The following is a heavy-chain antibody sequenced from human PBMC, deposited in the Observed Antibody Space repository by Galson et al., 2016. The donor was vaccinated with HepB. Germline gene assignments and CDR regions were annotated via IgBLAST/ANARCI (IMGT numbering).Heavy chain of an antibody. V-gene: IGHV5-51*01. J-gene: IGHJ6*02. CDR3: ARSLPGSDDFCGAIYNYYAMDV. CDR1: GYTFDTYW. Sequence: QSGAEVKTSGESLKISCRGSGYTFDTYWIGWVRQMPGKGLEWMGIVYPGDFDIRYSPSFQGQVTISVDKSISTAYLQWSSLTASDTAMNYCARSLPGSDDFCGAIYNYYAMDVWGQGTTVTVS. CDR2: VYPGDFDI. D-gene: IGHD4/OR15-4a*01.